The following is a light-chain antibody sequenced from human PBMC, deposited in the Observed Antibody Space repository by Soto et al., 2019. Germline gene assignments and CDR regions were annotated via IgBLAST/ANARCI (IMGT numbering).Light chain of an antibody. J-gene: IGKJ1*01. CDR2: DVS. V-gene: IGKV3-11*01. CDR3: QQRYNWPRT. CDR1: EDVSSS. Sequence: PGERATLSCRASEDVSSSLAWYQQKPGQSPRLLIYDVSNRATGISSRFSGSGSGADFTLTISSLEPDDFAVYYCQQRYNWPRTFGQGTKVDIK.